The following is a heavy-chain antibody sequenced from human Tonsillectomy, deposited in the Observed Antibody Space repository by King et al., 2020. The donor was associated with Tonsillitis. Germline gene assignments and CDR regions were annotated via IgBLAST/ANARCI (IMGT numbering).Heavy chain of an antibody. Sequence: QLQESGPGQVKPSETLSLTCTVSGGSISSYYWSWIRQPPGKGLEWIGYIYYSGSTNYNPSLKSRVTISVDTSKNQFSLKLSSVTAADTAVYYCARAPNYYDSSGYYDLFDYWGQGTLVTVSS. V-gene: IGHV4-59*01. CDR1: GGSISSYY. D-gene: IGHD3-22*01. J-gene: IGHJ4*02. CDR2: IYYSGST. CDR3: ARAPNYYDSSGYYDLFDY.